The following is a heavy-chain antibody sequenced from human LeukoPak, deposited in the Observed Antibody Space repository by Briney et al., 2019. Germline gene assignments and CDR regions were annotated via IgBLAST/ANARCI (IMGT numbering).Heavy chain of an antibody. CDR2: IYYSGST. Sequence: KPSETLSLTCTVSGGSISSYYWSWIRQPPGKGLEWIGYIYYSGSTKYNPSLKSRVTISVDTSKNQFSLKLSSVTAADTAVYYCARGLYSSSWEYYYYYYMDVWGKGTTVTISS. CDR1: GGSISSYY. V-gene: IGHV4-59*01. J-gene: IGHJ6*03. D-gene: IGHD6-13*01. CDR3: ARGLYSSSWEYYYYYYMDV.